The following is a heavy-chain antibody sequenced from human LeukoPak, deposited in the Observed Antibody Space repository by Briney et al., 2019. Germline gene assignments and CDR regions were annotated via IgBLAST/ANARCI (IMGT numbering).Heavy chain of an antibody. J-gene: IGHJ5*02. Sequence: SETLSLTRAVSGGSIRNNNWWSWVRQPPGKGLEWIGETFHSGHTNYNPSLKSRVAISVDKSKNHFYLNLTSVTAADTAVYYCAKLDRRSNLFDPWGQGTLVTVS. CDR1: GGSIRNNNW. V-gene: IGHV4-4*02. D-gene: IGHD1-1*01. CDR2: TFHSGHT. CDR3: AKLDRRSNLFDP.